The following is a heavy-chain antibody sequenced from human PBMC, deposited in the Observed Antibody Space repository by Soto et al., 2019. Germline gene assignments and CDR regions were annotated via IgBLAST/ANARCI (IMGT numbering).Heavy chain of an antibody. CDR1: GFTFNTYA. D-gene: IGHD1-26*01. Sequence: QVQLMESGGGVVQPGRSLRLSCAASGFTFNTYAMHWVRQAPGKGLEWVAVITPDGTEQYYGDSVKGRFTISRDNSKNTLYLQMNSLGLEDMSIYHCAKRGILGAQGMAYFDLWGRGNLVTVSS. CDR2: ITPDGTEQ. V-gene: IGHV3-30*18. CDR3: AKRGILGAQGMAYFDL. J-gene: IGHJ2*01.